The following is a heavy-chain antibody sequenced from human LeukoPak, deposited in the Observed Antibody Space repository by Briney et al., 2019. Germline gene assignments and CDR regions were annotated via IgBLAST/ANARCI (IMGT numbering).Heavy chain of an antibody. Sequence: ASVKVSCKASGGTSSSYAISWVRQAPGQGLEWMGRIIPILGIANYAQKFQGRVTITADKSTSTAYMELSSLRSKDTAVYYCARVDYGDYEAFDIWGQGTMVTVSS. CDR2: IIPILGIA. D-gene: IGHD4-17*01. V-gene: IGHV1-69*04. CDR3: ARVDYGDYEAFDI. CDR1: GGTSSSYA. J-gene: IGHJ3*02.